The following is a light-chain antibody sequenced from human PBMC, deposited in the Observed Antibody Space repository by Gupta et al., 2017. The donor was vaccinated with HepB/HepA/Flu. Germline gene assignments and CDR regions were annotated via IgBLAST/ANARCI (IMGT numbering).Light chain of an antibody. CDR1: QSVSSN. CDR2: EAS. Sequence: EIVLTQSPATLSLSPGERATLSCRASQSVSSNLAWYQQKPGQAPRLLIYEASNRATGIPAGFSGSGDGTDFTLTISGREPEDFAVYFCQQRDNGHPDATFGQGTRLEI. J-gene: IGKJ5*01. V-gene: IGKV3-11*01. CDR3: QQRDNGHPDAT.